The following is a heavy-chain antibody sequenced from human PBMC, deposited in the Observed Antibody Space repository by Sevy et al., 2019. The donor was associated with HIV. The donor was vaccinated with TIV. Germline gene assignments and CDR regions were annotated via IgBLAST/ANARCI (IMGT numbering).Heavy chain of an antibody. CDR1: GYTFISFD. Sequence: ASVKVSCKASGYTFISFDINWVRQAPGQGLEWMGWMSPSSGNTAYAQKFQGRVTMTRSTSISTAYMDLSSLTSEDTDVYFCGRSGGFSVHGMDVWGQGATVTVSS. J-gene: IGHJ6*02. CDR3: GRSGGFSVHGMDV. CDR2: MSPSSGNT. V-gene: IGHV1-8*01. D-gene: IGHD3-10*01.